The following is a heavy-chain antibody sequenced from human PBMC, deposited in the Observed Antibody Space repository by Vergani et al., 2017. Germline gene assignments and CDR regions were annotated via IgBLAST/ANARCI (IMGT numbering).Heavy chain of an antibody. Sequence: QVQLVQSGAEVKKPGSSVKVSCKASGGTFSSYAISWVRQAPGQGLEWMGRIIPIFGTANYAQKFQGRVTITADESTSTAYMELSSLRSEDTAVYYCARDGSGSYYKDYYGMDVWGQGTTVTVSS. CDR1: GGTFSSYA. CDR3: ARDGSGSYYKDYYGMDV. J-gene: IGHJ6*02. CDR2: IIPIFGTA. D-gene: IGHD3-10*01. V-gene: IGHV1-69*13.